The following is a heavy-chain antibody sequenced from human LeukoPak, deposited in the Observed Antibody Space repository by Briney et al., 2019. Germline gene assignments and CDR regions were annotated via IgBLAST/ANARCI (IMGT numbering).Heavy chain of an antibody. V-gene: IGHV4-59*01. CDR2: IYYSGST. Sequence: PSETLSLTCTVSGGSISSYYWSWIRWPPGKGLELIGYIYYSGSTNYNPSLKSRVTISVDTSKNQFSLNLSSVTAADTAVYYCARVLRSGTYYLFDYWGQGTLVTVSS. CDR3: ARVLRSGTYYLFDY. CDR1: GGSISSYY. J-gene: IGHJ4*02. D-gene: IGHD1-26*01.